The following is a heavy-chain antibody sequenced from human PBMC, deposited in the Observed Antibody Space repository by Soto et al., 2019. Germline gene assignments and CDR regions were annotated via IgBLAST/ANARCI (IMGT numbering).Heavy chain of an antibody. CDR1: GGTFSTYG. CDR2: IIPILRKT. CDR3: AKGRFLQWALSLYYYDMDV. D-gene: IGHD3-3*01. V-gene: IGHV1-69*01. Sequence: QVQLVQSGAEVKKPGSSVKVSCKASGGTFSTYGISWVRQAPGQGLEWMGGIIPILRKTNYAQTLQGRVTSTADESMSTAYMELSSLRSEDTAVYYCAKGRFLQWALSLYYYDMDVWGQGTTVTVSS. J-gene: IGHJ6*02.